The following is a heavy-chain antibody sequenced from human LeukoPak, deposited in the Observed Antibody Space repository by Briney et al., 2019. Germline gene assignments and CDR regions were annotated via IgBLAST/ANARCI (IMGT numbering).Heavy chain of an antibody. CDR2: INHSGST. Sequence: SETLSLTCAVYGGSFSGYYWSWIRQPPGKGLEWIGEINHSGSTNYNPSLKSRVTISVDTSKNQFSLKLSSVTAADTAVYYCARGMGLIYYYDSSGYSYYFDYWGQGTLVTVSS. CDR3: ARGMGLIYYYDSSGYSYYFDY. CDR1: GGSFSGYY. J-gene: IGHJ4*02. D-gene: IGHD3-22*01. V-gene: IGHV4-34*01.